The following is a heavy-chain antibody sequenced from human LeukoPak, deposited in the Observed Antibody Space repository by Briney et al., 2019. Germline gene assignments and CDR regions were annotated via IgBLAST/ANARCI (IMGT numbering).Heavy chain of an antibody. V-gene: IGHV3-30*02. Sequence: GGSLRLSCAAPGFTFSSYVMHWVRQAPGKGLEWVAFIRFDACNIQYADSVKGRCTISRDNSKSTLYLQMNSLRAEDTAVYFCAKEGPFSGPVTDYWGQGTLVTVSS. J-gene: IGHJ4*02. D-gene: IGHD5-12*01. CDR3: AKEGPFSGPVTDY. CDR1: GFTFSSYV. CDR2: IRFDACNI.